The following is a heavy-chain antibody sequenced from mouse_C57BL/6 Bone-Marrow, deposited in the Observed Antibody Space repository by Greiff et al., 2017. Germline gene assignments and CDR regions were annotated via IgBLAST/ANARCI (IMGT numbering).Heavy chain of an antibody. CDR2: IDPSNGGT. J-gene: IGHJ4*01. Sequence: VQLQQPGTELVKPGDSVTLSCKASGYTFKSYWMHWVKQRPGQGLEWIGNIDPSNGGTNYNEKFKSKATLTVDKSSSTAYMQLSSLTSDASAVYYCARRGIYYRNYGSIDYWGQGTSVTGSS. D-gene: IGHD2-5*01. CDR3: ARRGIYYRNYGSIDY. CDR1: GYTFKSYW. V-gene: IGHV1-53*01.